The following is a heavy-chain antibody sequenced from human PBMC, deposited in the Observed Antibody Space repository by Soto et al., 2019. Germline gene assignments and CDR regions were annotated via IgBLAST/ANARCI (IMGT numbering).Heavy chain of an antibody. Sequence: TLCLACTVSGGSISSGGYYWSWIRQHPGKGLEWIGYIYYSGSTYYNPSLKSRVTISVDTSKNQFSLKLSSVTAADTAVYYCARGRIAAAGTIPSYYNGIDVRAQRTTVPVS. CDR3: ARGRIAAAGTIPSYYNGIDV. J-gene: IGHJ6*02. CDR1: GGSISSGGYY. V-gene: IGHV4-31*02. CDR2: IYYSGST. D-gene: IGHD6-13*01.